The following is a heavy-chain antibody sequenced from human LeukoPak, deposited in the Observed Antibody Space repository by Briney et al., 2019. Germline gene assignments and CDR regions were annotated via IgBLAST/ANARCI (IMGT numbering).Heavy chain of an antibody. D-gene: IGHD6-19*01. Sequence: SETLSLTCTVSAGSISTYYWTWIRQPPGKGLGWIGYIYYTGSTNYNPSLKSRVTISVDTSKNQFSLRLSSVTAADTAVYYCARQGSGWYGEAFDIWGRGTMVTVPS. CDR1: AGSISTYY. CDR2: IYYTGST. J-gene: IGHJ3*02. V-gene: IGHV4-59*01. CDR3: ARQGSGWYGEAFDI.